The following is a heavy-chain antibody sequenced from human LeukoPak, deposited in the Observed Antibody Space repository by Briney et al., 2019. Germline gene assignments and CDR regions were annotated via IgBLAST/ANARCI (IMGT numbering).Heavy chain of an antibody. J-gene: IGHJ6*03. CDR1: GGTFSSYA. Sequence: GASVKVSCKASGGTFSSYAISWVRQAPGQGLEWMGGIIPIFGTANYAQKFQGRVTITADKSTSTAYMELSSLRSEDTAVYYCARVEVYCSGGSCSSPYYYYMDVWGKGTTVTVSS. CDR2: IIPIFGTA. D-gene: IGHD2-15*01. CDR3: ARVEVYCSGGSCSSPYYYYMDV. V-gene: IGHV1-69*06.